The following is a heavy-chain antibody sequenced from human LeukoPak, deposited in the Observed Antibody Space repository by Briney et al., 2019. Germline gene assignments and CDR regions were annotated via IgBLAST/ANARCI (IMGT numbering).Heavy chain of an antibody. D-gene: IGHD3-22*01. CDR1: GFTFNSYA. Sequence: GGSLRLSCAASGFTFNSYAMSWVRQAPGKGLEWVSAVSGNGDIPYYADSVKGRFAISRDNSKNTLYLQVNSLRGEDTAIYYCAKERLPGTSAYYAGFNVWGQGTMVIVSS. CDR3: AKERLPGTSAYYAGFNV. V-gene: IGHV3-23*01. J-gene: IGHJ3*01. CDR2: VSGNGDIP.